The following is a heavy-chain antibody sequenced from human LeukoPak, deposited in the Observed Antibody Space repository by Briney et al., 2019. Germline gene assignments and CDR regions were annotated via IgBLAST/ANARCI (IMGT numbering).Heavy chain of an antibody. CDR3: ANRTV. CDR1: GFTLSGYI. V-gene: IGHV3-48*01. Sequence: GRSLRLSCAASGFTLSGYIMNWVRQAPGKGLEWESYISSRVSTIYYEDSVKGRFTISRDNSKNTLYLQRNRLRAENTAIDYCANRTVLGKGATVTISS. J-gene: IGHJ6*04. D-gene: IGHD1-1*01. CDR2: ISSRVSTI.